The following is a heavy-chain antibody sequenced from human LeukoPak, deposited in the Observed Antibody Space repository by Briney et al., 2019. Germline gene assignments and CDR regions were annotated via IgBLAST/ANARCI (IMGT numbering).Heavy chain of an antibody. J-gene: IGHJ6*02. D-gene: IGHD4-17*01. CDR2: IYYSGST. Sequence: SETLSLTCTVSGGSISNYYWSWIRQPPGKGLEWIGYIYYSGSTNYNPSLKSRVTISVDTSKNQFSLKLSSVTAADTAVYYCARTDQDYGGYGTYYYGMDVWGQGTTVTVSS. V-gene: IGHV4-59*01. CDR1: GGSISNYY. CDR3: ARTDQDYGGYGTYYYGMDV.